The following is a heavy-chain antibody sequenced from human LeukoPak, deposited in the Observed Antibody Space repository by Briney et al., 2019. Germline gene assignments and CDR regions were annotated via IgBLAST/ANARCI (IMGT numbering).Heavy chain of an antibody. D-gene: IGHD3-16*01. V-gene: IGHV3-23*01. CDR1: RFTFSSYW. J-gene: IGHJ4*02. Sequence: GGSLRLSCAASRFTFSSYWMHWVRQAPGKGLEWVSAISGSGGSTYYADSVKGRFTISRDNSKNTLYLQMNSLRAEDTAVYYCAKGARRGYYFDYWGQGTLVTVSS. CDR3: AKGARRGYYFDY. CDR2: ISGSGGST.